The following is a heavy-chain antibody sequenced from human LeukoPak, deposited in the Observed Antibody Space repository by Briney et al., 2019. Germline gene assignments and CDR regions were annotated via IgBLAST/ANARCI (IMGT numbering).Heavy chain of an antibody. Sequence: ASVKVSCKASGYTFTSYGISWVRQAPGQGLEWMGWISAYNGNTNYAQKLQGRVTMTTDTPTSTAYMELRSLRSGDTAVYYCARCRRDYDFWSGYLTFDYWGQGTLVTVSS. J-gene: IGHJ4*02. CDR1: GYTFTSYG. CDR3: ARCRRDYDFWSGYLTFDY. CDR2: ISAYNGNT. V-gene: IGHV1-18*01. D-gene: IGHD3-3*01.